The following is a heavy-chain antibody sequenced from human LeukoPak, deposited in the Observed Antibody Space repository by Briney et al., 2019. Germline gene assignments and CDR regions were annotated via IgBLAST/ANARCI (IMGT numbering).Heavy chain of an antibody. V-gene: IGHV1-18*01. CDR2: ISAYNGNT. Sequence: ASVKVSCKASGYTFTSYGISWVRQAPGQGLEWMGWISAYNGNTNYAQKLQSRVTMTTDTSKSAGYMELRRLRSDDTAVYYCARDRSGCSSTSCQKPYNWFDPWGQGTLVTVSS. D-gene: IGHD2-2*01. J-gene: IGHJ5*02. CDR1: GYTFTSYG. CDR3: ARDRSGCSSTSCQKPYNWFDP.